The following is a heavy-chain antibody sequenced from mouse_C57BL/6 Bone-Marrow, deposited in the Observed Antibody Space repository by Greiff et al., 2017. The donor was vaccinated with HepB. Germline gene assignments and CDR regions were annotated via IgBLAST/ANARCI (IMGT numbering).Heavy chain of an antibody. CDR2: ISNGGGST. Sequence: EVQVVESGGGLVQPGGSLKLSCAASGFTFSDYYMYWVRQTPEKRLEWVAYISNGGGSTYYPDTVKGRFTISRDNAKNTLYLQMSRLKSEDTAMYYCARHVDYYGSSYVWYFDVWGTGTTVTVSS. J-gene: IGHJ1*03. CDR1: GFTFSDYY. V-gene: IGHV5-12*01. D-gene: IGHD1-1*01. CDR3: ARHVDYYGSSYVWYFDV.